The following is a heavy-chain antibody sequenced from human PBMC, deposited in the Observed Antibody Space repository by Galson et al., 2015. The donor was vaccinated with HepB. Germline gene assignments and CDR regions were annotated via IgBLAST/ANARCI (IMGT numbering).Heavy chain of an antibody. D-gene: IGHD6-19*01. V-gene: IGHV3-30-3*01. CDR2: ISSDSSIV. J-gene: IGHJ4*02. Sequence: SLRLSCAASGFTFPTKSMHWVRQAPGKGLEWLAIISSDSSIVYYADSVRGRFTISRDNSKNTLYLQMNSLRIEDTAVYYCAKDWQWLTDYWGQGTLVTVSS. CDR3: AKDWQWLTDY. CDR1: GFTFPTKS.